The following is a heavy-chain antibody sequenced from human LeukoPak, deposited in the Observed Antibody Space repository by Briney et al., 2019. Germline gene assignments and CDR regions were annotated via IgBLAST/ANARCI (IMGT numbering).Heavy chain of an antibody. D-gene: IGHD5-24*01. CDR1: GFIFSNEG. Sequence: GRSLRLSCAASGFIFSNEGMHWVRQAPGKGLEWVAFIRYAGSNKYYADSVKGRFTISRDNSKNTLYLQMNSLRAEDTAVYYCARWLQSARYFDYWGQGTLVTVSS. J-gene: IGHJ4*02. V-gene: IGHV3-33*08. CDR2: IRYAGSNK. CDR3: ARWLQSARYFDY.